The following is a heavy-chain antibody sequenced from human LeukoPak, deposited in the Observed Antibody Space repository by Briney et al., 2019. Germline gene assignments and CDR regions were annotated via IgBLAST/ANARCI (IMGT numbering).Heavy chain of an antibody. D-gene: IGHD3-10*01. CDR1: GYTFTSYG. Sequence: ASVTVSCKASGYTFTSYGISWVRQAPGQGLEWMGWISAYNGNTNYAQKLQGRVTMTTDTSTSTAYMELRSLRSDDTAVYYCARVSGGSGSLHHDYWGQGTLVTVSS. V-gene: IGHV1-18*01. CDR3: ARVSGGSGSLHHDY. CDR2: ISAYNGNT. J-gene: IGHJ4*02.